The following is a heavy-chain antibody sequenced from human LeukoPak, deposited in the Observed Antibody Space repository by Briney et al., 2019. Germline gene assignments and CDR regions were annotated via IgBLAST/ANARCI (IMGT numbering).Heavy chain of an antibody. Sequence: SETLSLTCTVSGGSISSNGYYWGWIRQPPGKGLEWIGSLYYTGSTFYSPSLKSRVTISVDTSKNQFSLKLSSVTAADTAVYYCARRSGTYHAFDIWGQGTMVTVSS. CDR2: LYYTGST. D-gene: IGHD1-26*01. V-gene: IGHV4-39*01. CDR1: GGSISSNGYY. J-gene: IGHJ3*02. CDR3: ARRSGTYHAFDI.